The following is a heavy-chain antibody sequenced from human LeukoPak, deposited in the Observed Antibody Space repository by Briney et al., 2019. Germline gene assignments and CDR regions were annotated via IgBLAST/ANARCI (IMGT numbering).Heavy chain of an antibody. CDR2: IYYSGST. CDR1: GGSISSSSYY. Sequence: PSETLSLTCTVSGGSISSSSYYWGWIRQPPGKGLEWIGSIYYSGSTYYNPSLKSRVTISVDTSKNQFSLKLSSVTAADTAVYYCARDLRLRAIVVVPAGKGDQNWFDPWGQGTLVTVSS. J-gene: IGHJ5*02. V-gene: IGHV4-39*07. D-gene: IGHD2-2*01. CDR3: ARDLRLRAIVVVPAGKGDQNWFDP.